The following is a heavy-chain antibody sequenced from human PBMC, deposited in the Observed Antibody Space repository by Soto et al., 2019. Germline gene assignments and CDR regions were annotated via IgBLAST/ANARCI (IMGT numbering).Heavy chain of an antibody. CDR2: IWYDGSIK. J-gene: IGHJ6*02. D-gene: IGHD2-15*01. V-gene: IGHV3-33*01. CDR3: ARVGRTGGSCKPYAYYAMDV. CDR1: GFTFNTYG. Sequence: QVQLVESGGGVVQPGRSLRLSCAASGFTFNTYGMNWVRQAPGKGLEWVAIIWYDGSIKYYADSMKGRFTISRDNSKNTMYLQMNSLRAEDTALYYCARVGRTGGSCKPYAYYAMDVWGQGTTVTVSS.